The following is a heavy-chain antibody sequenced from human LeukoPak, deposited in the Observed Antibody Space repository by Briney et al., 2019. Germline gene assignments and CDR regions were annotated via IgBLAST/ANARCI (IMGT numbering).Heavy chain of an antibody. CDR3: ARGRNYDFWSGYYLPKAFDP. CDR2: INPNSGGT. Sequence: ASVTVSFTASGYTFTGYYMHCVRQAPGQGLEWLGRINPNSGGTNYAQKLPGRVTMTRATSITTAYMELSRLRSDATAVYYCARGRNYDFWSGYYLPKAFDPWGQGTLVTVSS. V-gene: IGHV1-2*06. D-gene: IGHD3-3*01. J-gene: IGHJ5*02. CDR1: GYTFTGYY.